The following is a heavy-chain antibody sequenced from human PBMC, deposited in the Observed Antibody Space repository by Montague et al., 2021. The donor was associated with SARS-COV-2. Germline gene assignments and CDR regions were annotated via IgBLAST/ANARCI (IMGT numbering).Heavy chain of an antibody. D-gene: IGHD3-10*01. CDR1: GYSISSGYY. J-gene: IGHJ4*02. Sequence: SETLSLTCSVTGYSISSGYYWGWIRQSPGRGLEWIGTVHHSEGTYYNPSLQSRVTVSVDPSKNQFSLQLLSVTAADTAVYYCARVDVLTMVRGIIRGGCYFDYWGQGTLVTVSS. CDR3: ARVDVLTMVRGIIRGGCYFDY. CDR2: VHHSEGT. V-gene: IGHV4-38-2*02.